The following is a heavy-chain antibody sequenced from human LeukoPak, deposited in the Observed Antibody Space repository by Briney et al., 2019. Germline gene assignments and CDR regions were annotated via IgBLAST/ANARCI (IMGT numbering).Heavy chain of an antibody. CDR3: AKPSGIAVAGGFDP. V-gene: IGHV4-59*12. CDR2: IYYSGST. D-gene: IGHD6-19*01. Sequence: SETLSLTCTVSGGSISSYYWSWIRQPPGKGLEWIGYIYYSGSTSYNPSLKSRVTISVDTSKNQFSLKLSSVTAADTAVYYCAKPSGIAVAGGFDPWGQGTLVTVSS. CDR1: GGSISSYY. J-gene: IGHJ5*02.